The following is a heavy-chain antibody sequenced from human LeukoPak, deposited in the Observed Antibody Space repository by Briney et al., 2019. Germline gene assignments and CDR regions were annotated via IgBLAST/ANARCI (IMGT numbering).Heavy chain of an antibody. CDR3: ARNSGAGYYFYMDV. CDR2: IKWNGGST. CDR1: GFTFDDYG. Sequence: TGGSLRLSCAASGFTFDDYGMSWVRQAPGKGLEWVSGIKWNGGSTGYADSVKGRFTISRDNVKNSLYLQMNSLRAEDTALYYCARNSGAGYYFYMDVWGKGTAVTVSS. D-gene: IGHD3-10*01. V-gene: IGHV3-20*04. J-gene: IGHJ6*03.